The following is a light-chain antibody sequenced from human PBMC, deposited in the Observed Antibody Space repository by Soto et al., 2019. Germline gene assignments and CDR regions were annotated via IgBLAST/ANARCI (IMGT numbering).Light chain of an antibody. V-gene: IGKV3-15*01. CDR2: DAS. CDR1: QSVSNN. Sequence: ETVMTQSPATLSVSPGERATLFCRASQSVSNNLAWYQQKPGQAPRLLIYDASTRATGIPARFSGSGSGTEFALTISSLQSEDFAVYYCQHYTNWPPWTFGKGNKVEIK. CDR3: QHYTNWPPWT. J-gene: IGKJ1*01.